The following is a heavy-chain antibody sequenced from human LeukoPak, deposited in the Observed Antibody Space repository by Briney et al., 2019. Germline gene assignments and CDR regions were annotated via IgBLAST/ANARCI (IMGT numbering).Heavy chain of an antibody. CDR3: ASLVDGDYFDY. Sequence: SVKVSCKASGGTFSSYAISWVRQAPGQGLEWMGGIIPIFGTANYAQKFQGRVTITTDQSTSTAYMELSSLRSEDTSVYYCASLVDGDYFDYWGQGTLVTVSS. CDR1: GGTFSSYA. D-gene: IGHD2-15*01. CDR2: IIPIFGTA. J-gene: IGHJ4*02. V-gene: IGHV1-69*05.